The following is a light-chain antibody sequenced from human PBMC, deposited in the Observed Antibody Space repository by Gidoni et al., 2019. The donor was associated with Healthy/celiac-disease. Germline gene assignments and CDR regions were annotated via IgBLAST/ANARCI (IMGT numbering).Light chain of an antibody. CDR1: QSISSY. CDR2: AAS. Sequence: DIPMTQSPSALSASVGDRVTITCRESQSISSYLNWYQQKPGKAPKRLIYAASSLKSGVPSRCSGSGSGTDFTLTISMMQPEDFATYYCQQSYSTVCSFXQXTKLEIK. V-gene: IGKV1-39*01. CDR3: QQSYSTVCS. J-gene: IGKJ2*04.